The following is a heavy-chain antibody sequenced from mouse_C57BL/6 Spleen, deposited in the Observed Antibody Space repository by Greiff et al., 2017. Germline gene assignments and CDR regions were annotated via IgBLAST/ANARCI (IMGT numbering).Heavy chain of an antibody. CDR2: IYPGDGDT. J-gene: IGHJ2*01. Sequence: VQLQQSGPELVKPGASVKISCKASGYAFSSSWMNWVKQRPGKGLEWIGRIYPGDGDTNYNGKFKGKATLTADKSSSSAYMQLNSLTSEDSAVYFCARSNYYGSTYYFDYWGQGTTLTVSS. CDR1: GYAFSSSW. CDR3: ARSNYYGSTYYFDY. D-gene: IGHD1-1*01. V-gene: IGHV1-82*01.